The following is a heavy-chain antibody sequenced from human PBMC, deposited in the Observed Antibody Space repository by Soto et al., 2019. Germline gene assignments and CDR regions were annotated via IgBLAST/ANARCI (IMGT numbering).Heavy chain of an antibody. CDR3: ARDGELGYGYCGMDV. V-gene: IGHV3-11*06. D-gene: IGHD4-17*01. J-gene: IGHJ6*02. Sequence: GSLRLSCAASGFTFSDYYMSWIRQAPGKGLEWVSYISSSSSYTNYADSVKGRFTISRDNAKNSLYLQMNSLRAEDTAVYYCARDGELGYGYCGMDVWGQGTTVTVSS. CDR1: GFTFSDYY. CDR2: ISSSSSYT.